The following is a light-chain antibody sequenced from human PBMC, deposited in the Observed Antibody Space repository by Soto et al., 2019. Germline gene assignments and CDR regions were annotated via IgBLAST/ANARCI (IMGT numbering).Light chain of an antibody. CDR3: CSFVGGRNVI. CDR1: SSDVGSYNL. V-gene: IGLV2-23*01. J-gene: IGLJ2*01. CDR2: EGN. Sequence: QSALTQPASVSGSPGQSITISCTGTSSDVGSYNLVSWYQHHPGKAPKLTIYEGNKRPSGVSNRFSGSQSGNTASLTISGLQDEDEADYYCCSFVGGRNVIFGGGTKLTVL.